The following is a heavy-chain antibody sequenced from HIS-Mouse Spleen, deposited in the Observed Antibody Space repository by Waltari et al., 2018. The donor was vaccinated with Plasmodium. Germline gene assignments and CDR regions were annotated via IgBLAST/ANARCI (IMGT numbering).Heavy chain of an antibody. V-gene: IGHV3-30*04. CDR1: GFTFSSYA. J-gene: IGHJ6*02. CDR3: ARLYYDFWSGYYPYGMDV. Sequence: QVQLVESGGGVVQPGRSLRLSRAASGFTFSSYAMHWVRQAPGKGLEWVAFISYDGSNKYYADSVKGRFTISRDNSKNTLYLQMNSLRAEDTAVYYCARLYYDFWSGYYPYGMDVWGQGTTITVSS. D-gene: IGHD3-3*01. CDR2: ISYDGSNK.